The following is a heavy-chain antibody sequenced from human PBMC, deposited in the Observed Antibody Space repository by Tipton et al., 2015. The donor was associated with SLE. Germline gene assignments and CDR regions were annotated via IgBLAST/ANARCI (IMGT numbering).Heavy chain of an antibody. Sequence: TLSLTCTVSVGSISSGSYYWSWIRQPAAKGLEWIGRLYTSGGTNYNPSLKSRVTISVDTSKNQFSLKLSSVTATDTAIYYCASAYSSSWYYWFDPWGLGTLVTVSS. CDR2: LYTSGGT. CDR1: VGSISSGSYY. D-gene: IGHD6-13*01. J-gene: IGHJ5*02. CDR3: ASAYSSSWYYWFDP. V-gene: IGHV4-61*02.